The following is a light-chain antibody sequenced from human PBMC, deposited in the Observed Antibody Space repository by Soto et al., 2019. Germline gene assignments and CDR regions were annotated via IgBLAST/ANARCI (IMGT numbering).Light chain of an antibody. CDR1: SSDIGGYNY. CDR2: EVS. CDR3: SSFTSSTTLV. Sequence: QSALTQPASVSGSPGQSIAISCTGTSSDIGGYNYVSWYQQHPGKVPKLMIYEVSSRPSGVSNRFSGSKSGNTASLTISGLQADDEADYYCSSFTSSTTLVFGGGTKVTVL. V-gene: IGLV2-14*01. J-gene: IGLJ3*02.